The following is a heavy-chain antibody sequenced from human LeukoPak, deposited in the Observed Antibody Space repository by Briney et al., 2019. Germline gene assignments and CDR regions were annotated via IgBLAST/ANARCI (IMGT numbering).Heavy chain of an antibody. CDR2: INYSGST. CDR3: VTIMYDSSGYSYFDL. D-gene: IGHD3-22*01. V-gene: IGHV4-39*01. CDR1: GGSISSYSYY. Sequence: PSETLSLSCTVSGGSISSYSYYWGWIRQPPGKGLEWIGSINYSGSTNYTPSLKTRVTISVDTSRDQFSLKMSSVTAADTAVYYCVTIMYDSSGYSYFDLWGQGTLVTVSS. J-gene: IGHJ4*02.